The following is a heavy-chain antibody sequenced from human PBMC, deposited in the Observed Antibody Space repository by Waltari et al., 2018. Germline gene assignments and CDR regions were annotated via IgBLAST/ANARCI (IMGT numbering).Heavy chain of an antibody. CDR3: AVSPDTATSRAAFHF. CDR2: IYRSGVT. V-gene: IGHV4-61*02. CDR1: GGYISNLNFY. D-gene: IGHD5-18*01. J-gene: IGHJ6*02. Sequence: QVQLQESGPGLAKASQTLSLTCDVSGGYISNLNFYWSWIRQPAGKGLEWIGRIYRSGVTDYNPSLRGRATMFLDMSKNQFSLTVDSLIAADTAVYYCAVSPDTATSRAAFHFWGPGTTVSVSS.